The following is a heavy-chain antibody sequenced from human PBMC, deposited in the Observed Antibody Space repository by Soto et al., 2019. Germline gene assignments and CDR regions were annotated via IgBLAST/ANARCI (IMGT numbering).Heavy chain of an antibody. CDR3: ARGGTITMVRGVIIRTKTTSGRLDY. D-gene: IGHD3-10*01. CDR1: GGSFSGYY. J-gene: IGHJ4*02. V-gene: IGHV4-34*01. Sequence: SETLSLTCAVYGGSFSGYYWSWIRQPPGKGLEWIGEINHSGSTNYNPSLKSRVTISVDTSKNQFSLKLSSVTAADTAVYYCARGGTITMVRGVIIRTKTTSGRLDYWGQGTLVTVS. CDR2: INHSGST.